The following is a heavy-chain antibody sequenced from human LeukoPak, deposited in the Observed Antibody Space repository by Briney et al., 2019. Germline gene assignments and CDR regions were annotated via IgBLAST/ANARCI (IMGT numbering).Heavy chain of an antibody. Sequence: GGSLRLSCAASGFTFSSYEMNWVRQAPGKGLEWVSYISSTGSTIYYADSVKGRFTISRDNAKYSLYLQMNSLRAEDTAVYYCASDYYDRSQYWGQGTLVTVSS. CDR2: ISSTGSTI. CDR3: ASDYYDRSQY. J-gene: IGHJ4*02. CDR1: GFTFSSYE. V-gene: IGHV3-48*03. D-gene: IGHD3-22*01.